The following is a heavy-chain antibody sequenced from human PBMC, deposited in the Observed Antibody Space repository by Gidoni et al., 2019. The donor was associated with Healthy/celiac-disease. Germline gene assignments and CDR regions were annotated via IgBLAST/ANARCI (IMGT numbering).Heavy chain of an antibody. V-gene: IGHV3-23*01. CDR3: AKDPPYGEKGMFDY. CDR1: GFTFSSYA. J-gene: IGHJ4*02. Sequence: EVQLLESGGGLVQPGGSLRLSCAASGFTFSSYAMSWVSQAPVKGLGWVSAITGSGDSTYNADSVKGRFTISRDKSKNTLYLQMNSLRAEDTAVYYCAKDPPYGEKGMFDYWGQGTLVTVSS. CDR2: ITGSGDST. D-gene: IGHD4-17*01.